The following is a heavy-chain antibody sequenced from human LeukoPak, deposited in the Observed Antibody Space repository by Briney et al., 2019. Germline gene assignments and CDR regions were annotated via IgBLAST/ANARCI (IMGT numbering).Heavy chain of an antibody. Sequence: SETLSLTCAVCGGSFSGYYWSWIRQPPGKGLEWIGEINHSGSTNYNPSLKSRVTISVDTSKNQFSLKLSSVTAADTAVYYCARTNGVGYCSSTSCYTVRNYYYYYMDVWGKGTTVTVSS. CDR2: INHSGST. CDR3: ARTNGVGYCSSTSCYTVRNYYYYYMDV. J-gene: IGHJ6*03. V-gene: IGHV4-34*01. CDR1: GGSFSGYY. D-gene: IGHD2-2*02.